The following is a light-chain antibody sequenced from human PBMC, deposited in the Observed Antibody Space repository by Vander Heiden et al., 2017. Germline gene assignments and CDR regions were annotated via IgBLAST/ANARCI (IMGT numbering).Light chain of an antibody. J-gene: IGLJ3*02. V-gene: IGLV1-40*01. CDR3: HSSDLILGVEV. CDR2: GNS. CDR1: SSNIGAGYD. Sequence: RTQAHPVSSAQGQTVTISCTGRSSNIGAGYDVHWYQQLPGTAPKPLIYGNSNRPPGVPDLLSGFESGTPASLAPTGLLAEDAAGYYGHSSDLILGVEVFGGGTKLTVL.